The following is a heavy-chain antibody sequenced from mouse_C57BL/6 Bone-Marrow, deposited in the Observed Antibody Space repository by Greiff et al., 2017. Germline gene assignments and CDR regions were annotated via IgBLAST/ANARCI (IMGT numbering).Heavy chain of an antibody. D-gene: IGHD2-4*01. V-gene: IGHV3-6*01. CDR2: ISYDGSN. CDR1: GYSITSGYY. J-gene: IGHJ3*01. CDR3: ARDRTEGLRGVFAY. Sequence: DVQLQESGPGLVKPSQSLSLTCSVTGYSITSGYYWNWIRQFPGNKLEWMGYISYDGSNNYNPSLKNQISITRDTSKNQFFLKLNSVTTEDTATYYCARDRTEGLRGVFAYWGQGPLVTVSA.